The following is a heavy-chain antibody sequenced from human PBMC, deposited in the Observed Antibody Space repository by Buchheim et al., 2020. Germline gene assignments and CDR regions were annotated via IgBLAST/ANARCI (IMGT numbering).Heavy chain of an antibody. CDR2: INPNSGGT. J-gene: IGHJ2*01. CDR1: GNTFTSYS. V-gene: IGHV1-2*02. D-gene: IGHD2-2*01. Sequence: QVQLVQSGAEVKKPGASVKVSCKASGNTFTSYSMHWVRQAPGQGLEWMGWINPNSGGTKYAQKFQGRVTMTWDTSISIVYMEMSRLRSDDTAVYYCARSTEDWYFDLWGRGTL. CDR3: ARSTEDWYFDL.